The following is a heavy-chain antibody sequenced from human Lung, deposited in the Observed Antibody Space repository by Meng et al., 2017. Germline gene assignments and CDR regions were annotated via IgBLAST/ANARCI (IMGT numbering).Heavy chain of an antibody. D-gene: IGHD2-15*01. CDR3: ARRFCTGGSCYSAVDY. CDR2: MNPNSGHA. Sequence: ASVKVSCKASGYPFTTYDINWVRQATGQGLEWMGWMNPNSGHATYAPKFQGRVTLTRDASISTAYMELSSLRSDDTALYYCARRFCTGGSCYSAVDYWGQGTLVTVSS. V-gene: IGHV1-8*03. J-gene: IGHJ4*02. CDR1: GYPFTTYD.